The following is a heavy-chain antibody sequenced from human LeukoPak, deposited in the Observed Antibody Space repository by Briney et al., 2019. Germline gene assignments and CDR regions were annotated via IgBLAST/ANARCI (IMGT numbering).Heavy chain of an antibody. J-gene: IGHJ6*03. CDR2: INHSGST. D-gene: IGHD2-2*03. CDR1: GGSFSGYY. V-gene: IGHV4-34*01. CDR3: ARDFGYCSSTSCLNYYYYMDV. Sequence: SETLSLTCAVYGGSFSGYYWSWIRQPPGKGLEWIGEINHSGSTNYNPSLKSRVTISVDTSKNQFSLKLSSVTAADTAVYYCARDFGYCSSTSCLNYYYYMDVWGKGTTVTVSS.